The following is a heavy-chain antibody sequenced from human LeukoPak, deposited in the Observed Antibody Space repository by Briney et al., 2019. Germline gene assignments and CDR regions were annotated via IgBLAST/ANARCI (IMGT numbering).Heavy chain of an antibody. CDR2: INPNSGGT. CDR3: ARTLWFGELPPFFDY. J-gene: IGHJ4*02. Sequence: ASVKVSCKASGYTFTGYYTHWVRQAPGQGLEWMGWINPNSGGTNYAQKFQGRVTMTRDTSINTAYMELSRLRSDDTAVYYCARTLWFGELPPFFDYWGQGTLVTVSS. V-gene: IGHV1-2*02. D-gene: IGHD3-10*01. CDR1: GYTFTGYY.